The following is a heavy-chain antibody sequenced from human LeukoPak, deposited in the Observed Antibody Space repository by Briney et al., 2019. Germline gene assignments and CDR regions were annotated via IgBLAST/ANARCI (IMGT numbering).Heavy chain of an antibody. CDR2: INHSGST. CDR1: GGSFSGYY. Sequence: SETLSLTCAVYGGSFSGYYWGWIRQPPGKGLEWIGEINHSGSTNYNPSLKSRVTISVDTSKNQFSLKLSSVTAADTAVYYCARGYGVPAAMFDYWGQGTLVTVSS. D-gene: IGHD2-2*01. CDR3: ARGYGVPAAMFDY. V-gene: IGHV4-34*01. J-gene: IGHJ4*02.